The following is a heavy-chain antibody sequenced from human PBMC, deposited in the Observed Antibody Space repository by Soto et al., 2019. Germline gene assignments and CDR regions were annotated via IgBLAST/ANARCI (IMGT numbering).Heavy chain of an antibody. V-gene: IGHV3-13*01. CDR2: IGTAGDT. J-gene: IGHJ6*02. Sequence: EVQLVESGGGLVQPGGSLRLSCAASGFTFSSYDMHWVRQATGKVREWVSAIGTAGDTYYPGSVKGRFTISRENAKNSLYLQMNSLRAGDTAVYYCARVERSYYYYGMDVWGQGTTVTVSS. CDR1: GFTFSSYD. CDR3: ARVERSYYYYGMDV.